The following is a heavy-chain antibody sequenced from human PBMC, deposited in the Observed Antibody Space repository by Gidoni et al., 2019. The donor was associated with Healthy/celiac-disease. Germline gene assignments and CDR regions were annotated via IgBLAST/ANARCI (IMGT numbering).Heavy chain of an antibody. CDR2: IYYSGST. CDR3: ARRGHCSSTSCYGVDY. J-gene: IGHJ4*02. V-gene: IGHV4-39*01. Sequence: QLQLQESGPGLVKPSETLSLTCTVSGGSLSSSSYYWGWIRPPPGKGLEWIGSIYYSGSTYYNPSLKSRVTISVDTSKNQFSLKLSSVTAADTAVYYCARRGHCSSTSCYGVDYWGQGTLVTVSS. D-gene: IGHD2-2*01. CDR1: GGSLSSSSYY.